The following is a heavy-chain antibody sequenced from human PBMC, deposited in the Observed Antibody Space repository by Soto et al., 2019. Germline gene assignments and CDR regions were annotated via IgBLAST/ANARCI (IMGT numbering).Heavy chain of an antibody. CDR1: GYPFSTYG. CDR3: ARDGRKELWVEGLNAMDV. Sequence: QAQLVQSAPEVRKPGASVKVSCKASGYPFSTYGISWVRQAPGQGLEWMGWISGYNGQTNYAQKFRGRVTFTTDTSATTAYMELRSLRSDDTATYFCARDGRKELWVEGLNAMDVWGQGTTVTVSS. J-gene: IGHJ6*02. CDR2: ISGYNGQT. V-gene: IGHV1-18*01. D-gene: IGHD1-1*01.